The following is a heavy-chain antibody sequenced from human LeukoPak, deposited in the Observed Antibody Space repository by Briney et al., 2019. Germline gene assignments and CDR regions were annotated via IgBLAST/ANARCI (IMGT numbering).Heavy chain of an antibody. CDR1: GFTFSSYA. Sequence: GGSLRLSCAASGFTFSSYAMHWVRQAPGKGLEWVAVISYDGSNKYYADSVKGRFTISRDNSKNTLYLQMNSLRAEDTAVYYCARALKDIVATYYFDYWGQGTLVTVSS. J-gene: IGHJ4*02. D-gene: IGHD5-12*01. CDR3: ARALKDIVATYYFDY. V-gene: IGHV3-30-3*01. CDR2: ISYDGSNK.